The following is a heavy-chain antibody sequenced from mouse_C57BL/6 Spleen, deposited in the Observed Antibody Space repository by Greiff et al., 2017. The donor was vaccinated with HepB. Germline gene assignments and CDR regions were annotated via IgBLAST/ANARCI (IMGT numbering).Heavy chain of an antibody. CDR3: ARSGDYDGFAY. CDR2: IYPRSGNT. CDR1: GYTFTSYG. J-gene: IGHJ3*01. Sequence: VQVVESGAELARPGASVKLSCKASGYTFTSYGISWVKQRTGQGLEWIGEIYPRSGNTYYNEKFKGKATLTADKSSSTAYMELRSLTSEDSAVYFCARSGDYDGFAYWGQGTLVTVSA. D-gene: IGHD2-4*01. V-gene: IGHV1-81*01.